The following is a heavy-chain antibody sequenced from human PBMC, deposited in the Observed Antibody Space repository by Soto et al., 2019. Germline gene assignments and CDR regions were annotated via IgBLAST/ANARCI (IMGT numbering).Heavy chain of an antibody. D-gene: IGHD3-9*01. CDR1: GFTVSSNY. CDR3: AREDILTVYPETHYFDY. J-gene: IGHJ4*02. Sequence: GGSLRLSCAASGFTVSSNYMSWVRQAPGKGLEWVSVIYSGGSTYYADSVKGRFTISRDNSKNTLYLQMNSLRAEDTAVYYCAREDILTVYPETHYFDYWGQGTLVTVSS. V-gene: IGHV3-53*01. CDR2: IYSGGST.